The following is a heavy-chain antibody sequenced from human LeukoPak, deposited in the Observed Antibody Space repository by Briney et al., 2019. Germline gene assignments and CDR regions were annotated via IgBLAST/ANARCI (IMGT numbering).Heavy chain of an antibody. D-gene: IGHD3-9*01. CDR1: GGSISSRSYY. J-gene: IGHJ4*02. V-gene: IGHV4-39*07. CDR2: INYSGNT. Sequence: SETLSLTCTVSGGSISSRSYYWGWIRLPPGKGLEWIGSINYSGNTYYNPSLKSRVAISVDTSKNQFSLNLSSVTAADTAVYYCARHSSIRYFDWLLDYWGQGTLVTVSS. CDR3: ARHSSIRYFDWLLDY.